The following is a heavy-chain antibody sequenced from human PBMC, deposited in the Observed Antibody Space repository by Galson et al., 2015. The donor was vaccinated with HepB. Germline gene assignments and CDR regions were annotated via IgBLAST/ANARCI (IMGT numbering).Heavy chain of an antibody. J-gene: IGHJ4*02. CDR1: GYTFTSSG. CDR3: ARDHAGQTGADY. Sequence: QSGAEVKKPGASVKVSCKTSGYTFTSSGISWVRQAPGQGLEWMGWISAYNGNTNYAQKLQGRVTMTTDTSTNTVYMELRSLRSDDTAVYYCARDHAGQTGADYWGQGTLVTVSS. CDR2: ISAYNGNT. D-gene: IGHD1-1*01. V-gene: IGHV1-18*01.